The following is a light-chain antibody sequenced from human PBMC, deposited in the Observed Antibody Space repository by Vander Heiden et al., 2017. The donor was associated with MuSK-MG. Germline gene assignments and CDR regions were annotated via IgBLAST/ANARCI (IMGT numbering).Light chain of an antibody. Sequence: DIVMTQSPDSLAVSLGERATINCKSSQSLLYNSNNKNYLSWYQQKPGQPPKLLIYWASTRESGVPDRFSGSGYGTDFTLTISSLQAEDVAVYYCQQDYSTRPLTFGGGTKVEIK. CDR2: WAS. CDR1: QSLLYNSNNKNY. CDR3: QQDYSTRPLT. V-gene: IGKV4-1*01. J-gene: IGKJ4*01.